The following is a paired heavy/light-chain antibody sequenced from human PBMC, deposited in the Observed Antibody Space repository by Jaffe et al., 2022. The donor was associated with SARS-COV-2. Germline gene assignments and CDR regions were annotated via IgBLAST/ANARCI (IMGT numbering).Light chain of an antibody. CDR2: AAS. CDR1: QSISNY. Sequence: DIQMTQSPSPLSASVGDRVTITCRASQSISNYLNWYQQKPGKAPQLLIYAASGLQSGVPSRFSGSGSGTEFTLTISSLQSEDCATYYCQQSYRTPHTFGQGTKVQI. CDR3: QQSYRTPHT. J-gene: IGKJ2*01. V-gene: IGKV1-39*01.
Heavy chain of an antibody. V-gene: IGHV3-23*04. CDR2: ISGSGGGT. D-gene: IGHD1-1*01. CDR3: AKGRGNAVESGRIGMDV. J-gene: IGHJ6*02. CDR1: GFTFSDFA. Sequence: EVQLVESGGGLIQPGGSLRLSCAASGFTFSDFAMHWVRRAPGKGLEWVSGISGSGGGTQYADSVKGRFTISRDNSKNTLYLQMSSLRAEDTATYYCAKGRGNAVESGRIGMDVWGQGTTVTVSS.